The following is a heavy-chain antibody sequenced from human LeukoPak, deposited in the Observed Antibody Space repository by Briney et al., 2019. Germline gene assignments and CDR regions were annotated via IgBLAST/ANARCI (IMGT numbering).Heavy chain of an antibody. Sequence: PGGSLRLSCAASGFTVSSNYMDWVRQAPGKGLEWVGRTRNKARSYTTDYAASVKGRFTISRDASKNSVYPQMNSLKTEDTAVYYCARTYYDILTGIRDFDYWGQGTLVTVSS. V-gene: IGHV3-72*01. J-gene: IGHJ4*02. CDR3: ARTYYDILTGIRDFDY. CDR2: TRNKARSYTT. CDR1: GFTVSSNY. D-gene: IGHD3-9*01.